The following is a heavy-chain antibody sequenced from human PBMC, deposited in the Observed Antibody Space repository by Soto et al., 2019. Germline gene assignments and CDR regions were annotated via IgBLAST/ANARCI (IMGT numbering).Heavy chain of an antibody. Sequence: SLKVSCKASGGTFSSYAISWVRQAPGQGLEWMGGIIPIFGTANYAQKFQGRVTITADESTSTAYMELSSLRSEDTAVYYCARGWRYCSGGSCFGFDYWGQGTLVTVSS. V-gene: IGHV1-69*13. J-gene: IGHJ4*02. CDR1: GGTFSSYA. CDR2: IIPIFGTA. D-gene: IGHD2-15*01. CDR3: ARGWRYCSGGSCFGFDY.